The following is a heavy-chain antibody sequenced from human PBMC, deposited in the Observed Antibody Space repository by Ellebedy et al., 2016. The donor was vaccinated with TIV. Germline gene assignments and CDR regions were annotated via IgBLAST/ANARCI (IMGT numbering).Heavy chain of an antibody. D-gene: IGHD4-23*01. J-gene: IGHJ2*01. Sequence: GESLKISCAASGFTFSSYAMSWVRQAPGKGLEWVSAISGSGGSTYHADSVKGRFTISRDNSKNTLYLQMNSLRAEDTAVYYCAKAYSYSGKGLGDWYFDLWGRGTLVTVSS. CDR3: AKAYSYSGKGLGDWYFDL. CDR1: GFTFSSYA. CDR2: ISGSGGST. V-gene: IGHV3-23*01.